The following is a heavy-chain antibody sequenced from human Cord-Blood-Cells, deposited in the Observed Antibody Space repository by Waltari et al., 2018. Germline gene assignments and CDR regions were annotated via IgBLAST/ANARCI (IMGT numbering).Heavy chain of an antibody. J-gene: IGHJ2*01. V-gene: IGHV3-48*03. CDR3: ASSVGGYFDL. D-gene: IGHD1-26*01. CDR1: GFTFSSYE. CDR2: ISSSGSTI. Sequence: EVQLVESGGGLVQPGGSLRLSCAASGFTFSSYEMNWVRQAPGKGLEWVSYISSSGSTIYYADSVKGRFTSSRDNAKNSLDLQMNSLRAEDTAVYYCASSVGGYFDLWGRGTLVTVSS.